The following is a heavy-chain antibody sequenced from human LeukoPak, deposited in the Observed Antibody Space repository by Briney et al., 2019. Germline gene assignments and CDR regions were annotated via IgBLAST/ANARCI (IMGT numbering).Heavy chain of an antibody. CDR3: ARLLTNYATYYMDV. CDR2: SYPGDSDI. CDR1: GYSFTSYW. Sequence: GESLKISCKGSGYSFTSYWIGWGREMGGKGLGWMGISYPGDSDIRHSPSFPGQLTISADQSISTAYLQWSSLKASDTAMYYCARLLTNYATYYMDVWGKGTTVTVSS. V-gene: IGHV5-51*01. J-gene: IGHJ6*03. D-gene: IGHD4/OR15-4a*01.